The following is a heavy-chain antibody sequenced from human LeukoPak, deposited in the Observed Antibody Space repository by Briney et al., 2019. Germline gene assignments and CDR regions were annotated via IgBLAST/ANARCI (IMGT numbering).Heavy chain of an antibody. J-gene: IGHJ4*02. D-gene: IGHD4-17*01. Sequence: GESLKISCKGSGYSFTSYWIGWVRQMPGKGLEWMGIIYPCDSDTRYSPSFQGQVTISADKSISTAYLQWSSLKASDTAMYYCARSPPYGDYVDYFDYWGQGTLVTVSS. CDR2: IYPCDSDT. V-gene: IGHV5-51*01. CDR1: GYSFTSYW. CDR3: ARSPPYGDYVDYFDY.